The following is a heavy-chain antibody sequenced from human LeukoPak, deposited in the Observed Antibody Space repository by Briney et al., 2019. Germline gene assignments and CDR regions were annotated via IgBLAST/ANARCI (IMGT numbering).Heavy chain of an antibody. CDR3: ARRGYSYGHNTNWFDP. Sequence: GESLKISCKGSGYTFTNYWIGWVRQMPGKGLEWMGIIYPGDSDTRYSPSFQGQVTISADKSITTAHLQWSSLKASDTAMYYCARRGYSYGHNTNWFDPWGQGTLVTVSS. D-gene: IGHD5-18*01. J-gene: IGHJ5*02. CDR2: IYPGDSDT. V-gene: IGHV5-51*01. CDR1: GYTFTNYW.